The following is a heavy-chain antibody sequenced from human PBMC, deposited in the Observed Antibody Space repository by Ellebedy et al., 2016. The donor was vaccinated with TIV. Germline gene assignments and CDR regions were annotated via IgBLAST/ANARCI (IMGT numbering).Heavy chain of an antibody. J-gene: IGHJ4*02. CDR2: ISTSIGDT. Sequence: AASVKVSCKASGYTFTNYGIIWVRQAPGQGLEWMGWISTSIGDTNYAQKLQDRVTLTTDTSTSTAYMELRSLRYDDTAVYYCAKVDSSGWYYFDNWGQGTLVTVSS. CDR3: AKVDSSGWYYFDN. D-gene: IGHD6-19*01. CDR1: GYTFTNYG. V-gene: IGHV1-18*01.